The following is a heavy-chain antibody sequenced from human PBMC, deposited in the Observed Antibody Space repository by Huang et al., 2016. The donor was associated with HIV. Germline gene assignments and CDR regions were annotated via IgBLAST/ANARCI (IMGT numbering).Heavy chain of an antibody. Sequence: QVQLVESGGGVVQPGRSLRLSCAASGFTLSDYAIHWVRQAPGKGLEWVARISYDGNDKCYSDSVRGRFIISRDNFNNTLYLQMNSLRHEDTALYYCARFGKRLPMLRGEDVIGDIWGQETMVIVSS. CDR1: GFTLSDYA. V-gene: IGHV3-30-3*01. CDR3: ARFGKRLPMLRGEDVIGDI. CDR2: ISYDGNDK. J-gene: IGHJ3*02. D-gene: IGHD3-10*01.